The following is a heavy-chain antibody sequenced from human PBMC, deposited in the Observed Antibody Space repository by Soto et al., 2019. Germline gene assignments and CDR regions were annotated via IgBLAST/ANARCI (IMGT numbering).Heavy chain of an antibody. D-gene: IGHD4-17*01. Sequence: QVQLVQSGAEVKKPGASVKVSCKASGYTFTSYDINWVRQATGQGLEWMGWMNPNSGNTGYAQKFQGRVTMTRNTSISTAYMELSSLRSEDTAVYYCARDYGYYVTDDYGMDGWGPGPTVTVCS. CDR3: ARDYGYYVTDDYGMDG. CDR2: MNPNSGNT. CDR1: GYTFTSYD. V-gene: IGHV1-8*01. J-gene: IGHJ6*02.